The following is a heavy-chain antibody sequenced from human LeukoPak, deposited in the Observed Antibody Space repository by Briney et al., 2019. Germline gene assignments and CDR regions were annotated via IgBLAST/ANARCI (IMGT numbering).Heavy chain of an antibody. CDR1: GYTFTSYY. J-gene: IGHJ6*02. CDR2: IWYDGSNK. CDR3: AREPPRYGDLIYYYYYGMDV. V-gene: IGHV3-33*01. Sequence: SCKASGYTFTSYYMHWVRQAPGKGLEWVAVIWYDGSNKYYADSVKGRFTISRDNSKNTLYLQMNSLRAEDTAVYYCAREPPRYGDLIYYYYYGMDVWGQGTTVTVSS. D-gene: IGHD4-17*01.